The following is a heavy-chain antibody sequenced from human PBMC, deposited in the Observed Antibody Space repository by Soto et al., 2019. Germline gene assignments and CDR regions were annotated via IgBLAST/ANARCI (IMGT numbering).Heavy chain of an antibody. CDR3: ARSGYNWNDGYAFDS. CDR1: GYSFTSYW. CDR2: IYPGDSDT. V-gene: IGHV5-51*01. Sequence: GESLKISCKGSGYSFTSYWIGWVRQMPGKGLEWMGIIYPGDSDTRYSPSFQGQVTISADKSISTAYLQWSSLKASDTAMYYCARSGYNWNDGYAFDSWGQGTMVTVSS. D-gene: IGHD1-20*01. J-gene: IGHJ3*02.